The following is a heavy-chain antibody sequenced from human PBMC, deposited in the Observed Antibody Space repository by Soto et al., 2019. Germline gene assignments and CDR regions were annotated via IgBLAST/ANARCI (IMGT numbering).Heavy chain of an antibody. Sequence: TLSLTCAVSGGSISSGGYSWSWIRQPPGKGLEWIGYIYHSGSTYYNPSLKSRVTISVDRSKNQFSLKLSSVTAADTAVYYCARGTRGDITFDYWGQGTLVTVSS. CDR2: IYHSGST. D-gene: IGHD4-17*01. CDR3: ARGTRGDITFDY. CDR1: GGSISSGGYS. V-gene: IGHV4-30-2*01. J-gene: IGHJ4*02.